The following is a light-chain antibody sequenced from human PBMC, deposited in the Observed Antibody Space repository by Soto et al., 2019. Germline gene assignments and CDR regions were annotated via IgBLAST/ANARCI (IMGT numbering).Light chain of an antibody. V-gene: IGKV1-5*01. CDR2: DAS. J-gene: IGKJ1*01. CDR3: QQYNIFWT. Sequence: DIPMTQSPSTLSASVGDRVSITCRASQNIDTWLAWYQQKPGKAPNLLIYDASTLESGVPSRFSGSGSGTEFTLTISSLQPDDFATYYCQQYNIFWTFGQGTKVGIK. CDR1: QNIDTW.